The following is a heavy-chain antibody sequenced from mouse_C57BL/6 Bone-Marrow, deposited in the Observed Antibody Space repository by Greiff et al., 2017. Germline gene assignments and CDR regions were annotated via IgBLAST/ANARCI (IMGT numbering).Heavy chain of an antibody. CDR1: GFSLTSYG. V-gene: IGHV2-3*01. J-gene: IGHJ3*01. Sequence: QVQLQQSGPGLVAPSQSLSITCTVSGFSLTSYGVSWVRQPPGTGLEWLGVIWGDGSTNYHSAPISRLSISKDNSKSQVFLKLNSLQIDDTDTYYCANEGILAWFAYWGQGTLVTVSA. CDR2: IWGDGST. CDR3: ANEGILAWFAY.